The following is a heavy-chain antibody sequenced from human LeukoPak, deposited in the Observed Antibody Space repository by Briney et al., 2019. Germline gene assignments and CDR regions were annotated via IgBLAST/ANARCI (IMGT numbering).Heavy chain of an antibody. Sequence: PSETLSLTCSVSGGSVSSGRFYWTWIRQPPGKGLEWSGYIYYSGSTNYNPSLNSRVSISVDTSKNQFSLTMTSVTAADTAVYYCARGGDYGDLRYFDYWGQGTLVTVSS. D-gene: IGHD4-17*01. CDR3: ARGGDYGDLRYFDY. V-gene: IGHV4-61*01. J-gene: IGHJ4*02. CDR2: IYYSGST. CDR1: GGSVSSGRFY.